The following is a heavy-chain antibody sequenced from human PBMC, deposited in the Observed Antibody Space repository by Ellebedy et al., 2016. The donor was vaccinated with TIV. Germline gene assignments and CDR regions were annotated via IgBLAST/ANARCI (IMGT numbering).Heavy chain of an antibody. D-gene: IGHD3-22*01. Sequence: ASVKVSCKASGGTFSSYAISWVRQAPGQGLEWMGGIISLFGTANYAQKFQGRVTLTADKSTSTAYMELSSLRSEDTAVYYCARDSSGYYLDAFDIWGQGTTVTVSS. J-gene: IGHJ3*02. CDR1: GGTFSSYA. CDR2: IISLFGTA. V-gene: IGHV1-69*06. CDR3: ARDSSGYYLDAFDI.